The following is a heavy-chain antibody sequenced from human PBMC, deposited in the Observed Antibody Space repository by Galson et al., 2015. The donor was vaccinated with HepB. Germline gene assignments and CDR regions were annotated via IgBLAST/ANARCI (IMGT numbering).Heavy chain of an antibody. CDR2: ISDSGGRT. J-gene: IGHJ4*02. Sequence: SLRLSCAASGFTFSSYAMSWVRQARGKGLEWVSAISDSGGRTYYADSVKGRFTISRDNSKNTLYLQMNSLRAEDTAVYYCAKDRRIVPAESDHWGQGTLVTVSS. CDR1: GFTFSSYA. D-gene: IGHD2-2*01. V-gene: IGHV3-23*01. CDR3: AKDRRIVPAESDH.